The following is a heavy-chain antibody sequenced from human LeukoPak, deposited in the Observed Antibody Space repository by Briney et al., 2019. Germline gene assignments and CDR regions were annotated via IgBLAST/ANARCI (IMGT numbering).Heavy chain of an antibody. CDR1: GFTFSSYS. Sequence: GGSLRLSCAASGFTFSSYSMNWVRQAPGKGLEWVSSISGSSSYIYYADSVKGRFTISRDNAKNSLYLQMNSLRAEDTAVYYCARDANPTTYYDFWSGYSPYGMDVWGQGTTVTVSS. V-gene: IGHV3-21*01. CDR2: ISGSSSYI. D-gene: IGHD3-3*01. J-gene: IGHJ6*02. CDR3: ARDANPTTYYDFWSGYSPYGMDV.